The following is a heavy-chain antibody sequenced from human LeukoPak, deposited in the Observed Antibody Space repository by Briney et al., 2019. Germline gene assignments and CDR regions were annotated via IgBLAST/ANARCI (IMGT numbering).Heavy chain of an antibody. J-gene: IGHJ2*01. V-gene: IGHV3-7*01. CDR2: IKQDGSEI. D-gene: IGHD3-22*01. CDR3: ARHEYYYENSGEWYFDL. Sequence: GGSLRLSCVASEFIFSNYWMSWVRQAPGKGLEWVANIKQDGSEIHYENSVKGRFTISRDNAKSSLSLQMNSLRAEDTAIYYCARHEYYYENSGEWYFDLWGRGTLVTVSS. CDR1: EFIFSNYW.